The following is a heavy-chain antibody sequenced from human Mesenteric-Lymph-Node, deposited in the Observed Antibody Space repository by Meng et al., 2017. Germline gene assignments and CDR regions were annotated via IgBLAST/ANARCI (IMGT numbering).Heavy chain of an antibody. V-gene: IGHV4-39*01. CDR1: GGPINSSSYY. J-gene: IGHJ5*02. D-gene: IGHD6-13*01. CDR3: ARPIAAAGWFDP. Sequence: LQRQESGPGLVKPSETLSLTGTVSGGPINSSSYYWGWIRQPPGKGLEWIGSIYYSGRTYYNPSLKSRVTISVDTSKNQFSLKLSSVTAADTAVYYCARPIAAAGWFDPWGQGTLVTVSS. CDR2: IYYSGRT.